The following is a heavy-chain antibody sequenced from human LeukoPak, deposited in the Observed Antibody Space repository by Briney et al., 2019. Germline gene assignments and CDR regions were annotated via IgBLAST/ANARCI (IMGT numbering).Heavy chain of an antibody. CDR1: GGSISSYY. Sequence: SETLSLTCTVSGGSISSYYWSWIRQPPGKGLEWIGYIYYSGSTNYNPSLKSRVTISVDTSKNQFSPKLSSVTAADTAVYYCARRAAAGREYFQHWGQGTLVTVSS. CDR3: ARRAAAGREYFQH. CDR2: IYYSGST. J-gene: IGHJ1*01. D-gene: IGHD6-13*01. V-gene: IGHV4-59*01.